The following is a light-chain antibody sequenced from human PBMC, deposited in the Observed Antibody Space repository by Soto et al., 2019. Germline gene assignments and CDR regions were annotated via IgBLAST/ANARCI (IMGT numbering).Light chain of an antibody. J-gene: IGKJ3*01. CDR2: GAS. CDR3: QQYGSSRFT. Sequence: EIVLTQSPGTLSLSPGERATLSCRASQSISSSYLAWYQQKPGQAPRLLVYGASSRATGIPDRFSGSGSGTDFTVTISRLEPEDFGVYYCQQYGSSRFTFGPGTKVDIK. CDR1: QSISSSY. V-gene: IGKV3-20*01.